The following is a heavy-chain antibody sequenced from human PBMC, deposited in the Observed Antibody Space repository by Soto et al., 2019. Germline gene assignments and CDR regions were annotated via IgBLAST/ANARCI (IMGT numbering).Heavy chain of an antibody. CDR1: GFTFSSYS. CDR2: ISSSSSTI. D-gene: IGHD2-15*01. V-gene: IGHV3-48*01. J-gene: IGHJ4*02. Sequence: GSLRLSCAASGFTFSSYSMNWVRQAPGKGLEWVSYISSSSSTIYYADSVKGRFTISRDNAKDSLYLQMNSLRAEDTAVYYCARGGLGYCSGGSCKNFDYWGQGTLVTVSS. CDR3: ARGGLGYCSGGSCKNFDY.